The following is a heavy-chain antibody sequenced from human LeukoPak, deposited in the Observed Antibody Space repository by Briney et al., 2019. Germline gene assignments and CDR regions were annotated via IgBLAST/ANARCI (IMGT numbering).Heavy chain of an antibody. D-gene: IGHD3-3*01. CDR3: ARLAEAYYDFWSGYSYYFDY. V-gene: IGHV3-7*01. Sequence: GGSLRLSCAAPGFTFSSYWMSWVRQAPGKGLEWVANIKQDGSEKYYVDSVKGRFTISRDNAKNSLYLQMNSLRAEDTAVYYCARLAEAYYDFWSGYSYYFDYWGQGTLVTVSS. J-gene: IGHJ4*02. CDR1: GFTFSSYW. CDR2: IKQDGSEK.